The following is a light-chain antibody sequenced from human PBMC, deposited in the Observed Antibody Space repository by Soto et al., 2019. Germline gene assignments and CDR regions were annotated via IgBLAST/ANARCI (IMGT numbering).Light chain of an antibody. J-gene: IGKJ4*01. CDR3: QQRINWPLT. CDR2: GAS. CDR1: QSISSH. Sequence: EIVLTQSPATLSLSPGERATLSCRASQSISSHLAWYQQKPGQAPRLLIYGASNRATDIPSRFSGSGSGTDFTLTSSSLEPEDFAVYYCQQRINWPLTFGGGTKVEIK. V-gene: IGKV3-11*01.